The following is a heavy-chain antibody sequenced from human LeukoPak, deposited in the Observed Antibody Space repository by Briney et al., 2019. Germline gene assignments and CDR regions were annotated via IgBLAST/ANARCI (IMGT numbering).Heavy chain of an antibody. CDR2: INHSGST. CDR1: GFTFSSYS. J-gene: IGHJ4*02. CDR3: ARGPVWGSSVDY. V-gene: IGHV4-34*01. D-gene: IGHD3-16*01. Sequence: GSLRLSCAASGFTFSSYSMTWIRQPPGKGLEWIGEINHSGSTNYNPSLKSRVTISVDTSKNQFSLKLSSVTAADTAVYYCARGPVWGSSVDYWGQGTLVTVSS.